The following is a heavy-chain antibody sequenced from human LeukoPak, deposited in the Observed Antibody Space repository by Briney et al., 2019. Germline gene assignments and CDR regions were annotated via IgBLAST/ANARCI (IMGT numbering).Heavy chain of an antibody. CDR2: INPNSGGT. J-gene: IGHJ4*02. D-gene: IGHD7-27*01. CDR1: GYTFTCYY. V-gene: IGHV1-2*02. Sequence: ASVKVSCKASGYTFTCYYMHWVRQAPGQGREGMGWINPNSGGTNYAQKFQGRVTMTRDTSISTAYMELSRLRSDDTAVYYCARSVRNWDFDYWGQGTLVTVSS. CDR3: ARSVRNWDFDY.